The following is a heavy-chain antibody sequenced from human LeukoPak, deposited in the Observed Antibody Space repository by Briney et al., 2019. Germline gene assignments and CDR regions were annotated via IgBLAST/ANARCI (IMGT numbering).Heavy chain of an antibody. V-gene: IGHV1-46*01. CDR1: GYTFTSYY. CDR3: ARATQSWFDP. J-gene: IGHJ5*02. Sequence: ASVKVSCKASGYTFTSYYLHWVRQAPGQGLEWIGIINPSGGSASYAQKFQGRVTMTRDTSTSTVYLELCSLRSGDTAVYYCARATQSWFDPWGQGTLVTVSS. CDR2: INPSGGSA.